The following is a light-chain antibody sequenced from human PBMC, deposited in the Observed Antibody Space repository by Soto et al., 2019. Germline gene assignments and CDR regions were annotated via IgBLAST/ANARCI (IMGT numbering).Light chain of an antibody. V-gene: IGLV2-11*01. Sequence: QSALTQPRSVSASPGQSVTISCTGTSSDVGGYNYVSWYQQHTGRAPRVIIYDVKTRPSGVPDRFSGSKSGNTASLTISELQAEDEADYYCCSYAGDYTFVFGTGTKLTVL. CDR2: DVK. CDR1: SSDVGGYNY. J-gene: IGLJ1*01. CDR3: CSYAGDYTFV.